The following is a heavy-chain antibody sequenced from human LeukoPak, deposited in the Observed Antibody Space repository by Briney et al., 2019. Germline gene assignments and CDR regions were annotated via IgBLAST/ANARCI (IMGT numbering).Heavy chain of an antibody. J-gene: IGHJ4*02. CDR3: ARDLVVSEVGATTFDY. Sequence: GASVKVSCKASGYTFTSYYMHWVRQAPGQGLEWMGIINPSGGSTSYAQKFQGRVTMTRDTSTSTVYMELSSLRSEDTAVYYCARDLVVSEVGATTFDYWGQGTLVTVSS. V-gene: IGHV1-46*01. D-gene: IGHD1-26*01. CDR1: GYTFTSYY. CDR2: INPSGGST.